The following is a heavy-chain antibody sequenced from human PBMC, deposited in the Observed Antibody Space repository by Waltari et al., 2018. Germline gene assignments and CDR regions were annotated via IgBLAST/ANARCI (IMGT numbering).Heavy chain of an antibody. J-gene: IGHJ5*02. Sequence: QLQLQESGPGLVKPSETLSLTCTVSGGSISSSSYYWGWIRQPPGKGLEGVGSIYYSGSTYYNPSLKSRVTISVDTSKNQFSLKLSSVTAADTAVYYCASQEMATMRTGFDPWGQGTLVTVSS. CDR3: ASQEMATMRTGFDP. V-gene: IGHV4-39*07. CDR2: IYYSGST. D-gene: IGHD5-12*01. CDR1: GGSISSSSYY.